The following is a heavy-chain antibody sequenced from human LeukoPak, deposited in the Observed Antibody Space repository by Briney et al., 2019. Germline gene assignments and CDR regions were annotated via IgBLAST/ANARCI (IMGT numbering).Heavy chain of an antibody. D-gene: IGHD7-27*01. CDR3: ARVDRWGQENDSIDY. J-gene: IGHJ4*02. CDR1: GGSISSGGYY. V-gene: IGHV4-31*03. CDR2: IYYSGST. Sequence: ASETLSLTCTVSGGSISSGGYYWSWIRQHPGKGLEWIGYIYYSGSTYYNPSLKSRVTISVDTSKNQFSLKLSSVTAADTAVYYCARVDRWGQENDSIDYWGQGTLVTVSS.